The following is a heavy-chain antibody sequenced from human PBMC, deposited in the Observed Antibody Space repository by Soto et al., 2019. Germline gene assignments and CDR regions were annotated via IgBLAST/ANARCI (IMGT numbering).Heavy chain of an antibody. J-gene: IGHJ6*02. CDR1: GFTFSSYA. D-gene: IGHD4-17*01. CDR2: ISGSGGST. CDR3: AAPRDYGDYPILYYYYYGMDV. V-gene: IGHV3-23*01. Sequence: GGSLRLSCAASGFTFSSYAMSWVRQAPGKGLEWVSAISGSGGSTYYADSVKGRFTISRDNSKNTLYLQMNSLRAEDTAVYYCAAPRDYGDYPILYYYYYGMDVWGQGTTVTVSS.